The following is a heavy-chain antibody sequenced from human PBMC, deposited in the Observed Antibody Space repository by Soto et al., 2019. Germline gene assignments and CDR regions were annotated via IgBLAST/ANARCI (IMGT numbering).Heavy chain of an antibody. D-gene: IGHD3-10*01. CDR3: ARNLDYYYGPGSGNGHGF. CDR2: INPKFGDT. J-gene: IGHJ4*03. V-gene: IGHV1-2*02. Sequence: QVQLVQSGAEVTEPGDSVRVSCEASGYTFTAYYIHWVRQAPGQGLEWMGWINPKFGDTTYAQDFQGRVSMTRDMYISTVYMELSRLTSDDTAIYYCARNLDYYYGPGSGNGHGFWGQGTPVTVFS. CDR1: GYTFTAYY.